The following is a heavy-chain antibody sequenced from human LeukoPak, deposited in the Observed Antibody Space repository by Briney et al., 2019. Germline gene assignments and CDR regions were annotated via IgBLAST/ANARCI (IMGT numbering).Heavy chain of an antibody. Sequence: QPGESLRLSCAASGFIFSNFAMSWVRQAPGKGPEWVSTISGSGGNTYYTDSVKGRFTISRDNSKNTLYLQMNSLRAEDTAVYYCAKEDYCSGGSCYWLAFDFWGQGTMVTVSS. V-gene: IGHV3-23*01. CDR3: AKEDYCSGGSCYWLAFDF. J-gene: IGHJ3*01. CDR1: GFIFSNFA. CDR2: ISGSGGNT. D-gene: IGHD2-15*01.